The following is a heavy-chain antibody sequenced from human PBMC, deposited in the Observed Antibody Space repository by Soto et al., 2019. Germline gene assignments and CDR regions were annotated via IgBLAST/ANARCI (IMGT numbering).Heavy chain of an antibody. V-gene: IGHV3-23*01. CDR1: GFTFSGYD. D-gene: IGHD4-17*01. Sequence: VGSLRLSCAASGFTFSGYDMSWVRQAPGKGLEWVSAISGSGGSTYYADSVKGRFTISRDNSKNTLYLQMNSLRAEDTAVYYCAKDRRYGDSDFDYWGQGTLVTVSS. CDR3: AKDRRYGDSDFDY. CDR2: ISGSGGST. J-gene: IGHJ4*02.